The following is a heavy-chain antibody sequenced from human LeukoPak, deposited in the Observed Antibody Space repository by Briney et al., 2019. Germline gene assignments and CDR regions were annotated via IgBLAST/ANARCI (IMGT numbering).Heavy chain of an antibody. D-gene: IGHD3-22*01. V-gene: IGHV3-30*18. Sequence: GGSLRLSCAASGFTFSSYGMHWVRQAPGKGLEWVAVISYDGSNKYYADSVKGRFTISRDNSKNTLYLQMNSLRAEDTAVYYCAKDWDDSSAPMYWGQGTLVTVS. J-gene: IGHJ4*02. CDR3: AKDWDDSSAPMY. CDR2: ISYDGSNK. CDR1: GFTFSSYG.